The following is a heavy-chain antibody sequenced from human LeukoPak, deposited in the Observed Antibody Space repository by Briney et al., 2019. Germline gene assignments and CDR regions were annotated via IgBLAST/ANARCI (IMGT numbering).Heavy chain of an antibody. J-gene: IGHJ5*02. V-gene: IGHV1-8*01. CDR2: MNPNSGNT. CDR3: AGGWEPYDYFFDP. Sequence: ASVKVSCKASGSSFTDYDINWVRQTTGQGLEWMGWMNPNSGNTDYAQNFQGRVTMTTDTSISTAYMELSGLRSEDTAIYYCAGGWEPYDYFFDPWGQGTPVTVSS. D-gene: IGHD5-12*01. CDR1: GSSFTDYD.